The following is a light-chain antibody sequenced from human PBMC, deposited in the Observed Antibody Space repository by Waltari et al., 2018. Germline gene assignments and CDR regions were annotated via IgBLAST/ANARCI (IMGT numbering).Light chain of an antibody. CDR3: SSYTSSSTPYV. CDR1: SSDVGGCNY. Sequence: QSALTQPASVSGSPGQSITISCTGTSSDVGGCNYVPWYQQHPGKAPKLMIYDVSKRPSGVSNRFSGSKSGNTASLTISGLQAEDEADYYCSSYTSSSTPYVFGTGTKVTVL. CDR2: DVS. V-gene: IGLV2-14*01. J-gene: IGLJ1*01.